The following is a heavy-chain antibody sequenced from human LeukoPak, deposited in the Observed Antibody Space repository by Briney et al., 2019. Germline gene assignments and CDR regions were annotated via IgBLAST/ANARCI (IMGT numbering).Heavy chain of an antibody. D-gene: IGHD2-2*01. CDR2: IYPGDSDT. J-gene: IGHJ4*02. Sequence: GESLKISCKASGYSFTSYWIGWVRQMPGKGLEWMGIIYPGDSDTRYSPSFQGQVTISADKSISTAYLQWSSLKASDTAMYYCARQGCSSTSCSPGLNFDYWGQGTLVTVSS. CDR1: GYSFTSYW. CDR3: ARQGCSSTSCSPGLNFDY. V-gene: IGHV5-51*01.